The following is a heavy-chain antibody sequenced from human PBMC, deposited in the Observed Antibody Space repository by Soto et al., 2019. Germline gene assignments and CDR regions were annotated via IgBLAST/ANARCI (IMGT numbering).Heavy chain of an antibody. V-gene: IGHV4-39*01. Sequence: TSETLSLTCTVSGGSISSSSYYWGWIRQPPGKGLEWIGSIYYSGSTYYNPSLKSRVTISVDTSKNQFSLKLSSVTAADTAVYYCARDNYYDSSGYYGYWGQGTLVTVSS. D-gene: IGHD3-22*01. CDR2: IYYSGST. CDR1: GGSISSSSYY. CDR3: ARDNYYDSSGYYGY. J-gene: IGHJ4*02.